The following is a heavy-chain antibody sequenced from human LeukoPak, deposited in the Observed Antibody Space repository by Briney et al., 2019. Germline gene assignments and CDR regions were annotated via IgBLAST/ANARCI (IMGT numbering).Heavy chain of an antibody. V-gene: IGHV4-31*03. D-gene: IGHD2-15*01. Sequence: PSETLSLTCTVSGGSISSGGYYWSWIRQHPGKGLEWIGYIYYSGSTYYNPSLKSRVTISVDTSKNQFSLKLSSVTAAHTAVYYCARARVVVAASYNWFDPWGQGTLVTVSS. CDR3: ARARVVVAASYNWFDP. CDR2: IYYSGST. J-gene: IGHJ5*02. CDR1: GGSISSGGYY.